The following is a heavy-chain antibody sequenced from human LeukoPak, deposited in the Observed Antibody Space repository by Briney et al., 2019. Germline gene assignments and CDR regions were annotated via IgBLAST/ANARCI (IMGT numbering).Heavy chain of an antibody. Sequence: ASVKVSCKASGYTFTGYYMHWVRQAPGQGLEWMGWINPNSGGTNYAQKLQGRVTMTTDTSTSTAYMELRSLRSDDTAVYYCARGSSSWYDYFDYWGQGTLVTVSS. V-gene: IGHV1-2*02. CDR2: INPNSGGT. J-gene: IGHJ4*02. CDR1: GYTFTGYY. CDR3: ARGSSSWYDYFDY. D-gene: IGHD6-13*01.